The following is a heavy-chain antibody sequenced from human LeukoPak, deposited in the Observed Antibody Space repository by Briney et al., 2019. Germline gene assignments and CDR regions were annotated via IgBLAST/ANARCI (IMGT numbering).Heavy chain of an antibody. CDR2: IYYSGST. CDR1: GGSISSSSYY. CDR3: ARVEDDSSGYYYHGVDY. V-gene: IGHV4-39*07. Sequence: SETLSLTCTVSGGSISSSSYYWGWIRQPPGKGLEWIGSIYYSGSTYYNPSLKSRVTISVDTSKNQFSLKLSSVTAADTAVYYCARVEDDSSGYYYHGVDYWGQGTLVTVSS. J-gene: IGHJ4*02. D-gene: IGHD3-22*01.